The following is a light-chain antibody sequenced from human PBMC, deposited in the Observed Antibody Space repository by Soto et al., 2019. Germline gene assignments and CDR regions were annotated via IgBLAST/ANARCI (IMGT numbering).Light chain of an antibody. V-gene: IGLV2-14*01. Sequence: QSALTQPASVSGTPGQSITISCTGSNSDVGIYDFVSWYQHPPGRAPKLIVSEVSHRPSGVSNRFSGSKSGNTASLTISGLQSEDEADYYCISYTSDDVRYVFGTGTKVTVL. J-gene: IGLJ1*01. CDR3: ISYTSDDVRYV. CDR1: NSDVGIYDF. CDR2: EVS.